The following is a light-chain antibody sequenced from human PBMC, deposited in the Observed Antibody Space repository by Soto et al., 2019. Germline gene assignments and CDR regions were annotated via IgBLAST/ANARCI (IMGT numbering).Light chain of an antibody. CDR2: DAS. CDR1: QSVSRD. CDR3: QHRHN. V-gene: IGKV3-11*01. J-gene: IGKJ3*01. Sequence: DIVLTQSPATLSLSPGERATLSCRASQSVSRDFAWYQQKPGQAPRLLIYDASNRATGIPARFSSSGSGTDFILTINSLQPEDFAVYFCQHRHNFGPGTKVDFK.